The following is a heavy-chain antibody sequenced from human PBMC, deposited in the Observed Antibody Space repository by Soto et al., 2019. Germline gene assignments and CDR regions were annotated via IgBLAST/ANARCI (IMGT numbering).Heavy chain of an antibody. V-gene: IGHV4-59*01. D-gene: IGHD3-9*01. CDR3: ARHGVRGYYDILTGYYSLDY. CDR2: IYYSGST. CDR1: GGSISSYY. J-gene: IGHJ4*02. Sequence: SETLSLTCTVSGGSISSYYWSWIRQPPGKGLEWIGYIYYSGSTNYNPSLKSRVTISVDTSKNQFSLKLSSVTAADTAVYYCARHGVRGYYDILTGYYSLDYWGQGTLVTVS.